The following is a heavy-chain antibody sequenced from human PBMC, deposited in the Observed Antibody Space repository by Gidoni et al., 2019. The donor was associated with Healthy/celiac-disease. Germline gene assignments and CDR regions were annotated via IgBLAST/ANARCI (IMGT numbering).Heavy chain of an antibody. CDR1: GSTLSDYY. Sequence: QVQLVESGGGLVKPGGSLRLSCAASGSTLSDYYMSWIRKAPGKELEWVSYISSSGSTIYYADSVKGRFTISRDNAKDSLYLQMNSLRAEDTAGYYWARGHLRRAFDYWGQGTLVTVSS. CDR3: ARGHLRRAFDY. J-gene: IGHJ4*02. CDR2: ISSSGSTI. V-gene: IGHV3-11*01.